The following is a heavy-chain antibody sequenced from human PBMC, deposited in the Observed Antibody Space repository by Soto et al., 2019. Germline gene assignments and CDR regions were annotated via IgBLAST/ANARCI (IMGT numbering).Heavy chain of an antibody. CDR1: GFTFSSYA. CDR3: AREGSIAAREVYYGMDV. D-gene: IGHD6-6*01. CDR2: ISYDGSNK. J-gene: IGHJ6*02. Sequence: PGGSLRLSCAASGFTFSSYAMHWVRQAPGKGLEWVAVISYDGSNKYYADSVKGRFTISRDNSKNTLYLQMNSLRAEDTAVYYCAREGSIAAREVYYGMDVWGQGTMVTVSS. V-gene: IGHV3-30-3*01.